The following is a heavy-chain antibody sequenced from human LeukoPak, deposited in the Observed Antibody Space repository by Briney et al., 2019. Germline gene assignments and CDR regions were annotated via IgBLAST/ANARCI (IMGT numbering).Heavy chain of an antibody. CDR1: GGSISSNY. CDR2: IYYSGST. D-gene: IGHD6-13*01. V-gene: IGHV4-59*01. J-gene: IGHJ4*02. CDR3: ARFSFIAAAARGYFDY. Sequence: SETLSLTCTVSGGSISSNYWSWIRQPPGKGLEWIGYIYYSGSTNYNPSLKSRVTISVDTSKNQFSLKLSSVTAADTAVYYCARFSFIAAAARGYFDYWGQGTLVTVSS.